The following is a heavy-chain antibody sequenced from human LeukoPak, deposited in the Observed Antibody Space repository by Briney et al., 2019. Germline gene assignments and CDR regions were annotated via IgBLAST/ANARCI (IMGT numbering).Heavy chain of an antibody. V-gene: IGHV3-23*01. J-gene: IGHJ4*02. D-gene: IGHD3-10*01. Sequence: GTLSLSCAAPGFHFSTYGMTWVRQAPGKGLEWVSAISGSGQSTYYADSVRGRFTISRDNAKNSLYLQMNSLRAEDTAVYYCARALYYYGSGSATPDYWGQGTLVTVSS. CDR1: GFHFSTYG. CDR2: ISGSGQST. CDR3: ARALYYYGSGSATPDY.